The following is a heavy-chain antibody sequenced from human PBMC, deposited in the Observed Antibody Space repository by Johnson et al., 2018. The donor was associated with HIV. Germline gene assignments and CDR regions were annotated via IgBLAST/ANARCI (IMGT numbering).Heavy chain of an antibody. V-gene: IGHV3-30*02. Sequence: QVQLVESGGGVVQPGGSLRLSCAASGFTFTSYGMHWVRQAPGKGLEWVAFIRYDGSNKYYADSVKGRLTISRDNSKNTLYLQMNSLRAEDTAVYYCARDLRIYSSSTIRGDAFDIWGQGTMVTVPS. CDR3: ARDLRIYSSSTIRGDAFDI. J-gene: IGHJ3*02. CDR1: GFTFTSYG. D-gene: IGHD6-13*01. CDR2: IRYDGSNK.